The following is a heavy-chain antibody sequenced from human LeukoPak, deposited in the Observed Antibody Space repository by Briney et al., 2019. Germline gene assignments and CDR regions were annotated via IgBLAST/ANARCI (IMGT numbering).Heavy chain of an antibody. D-gene: IGHD1-26*01. CDR3: ASSRVGGVFDV. J-gene: IGHJ3*01. Sequence: KPSETLSLTCTVSGGSISSSNYYWSWIRQSPGKGLECIGSIFYSGSTFYNPSLRSRATISVDTSKNYFSLELTSVTAADTAVYYCASSRVGGVFDVWGQGTMVPISS. CDR2: IFYSGST. CDR1: GGSISSSNYY. V-gene: IGHV4-39*02.